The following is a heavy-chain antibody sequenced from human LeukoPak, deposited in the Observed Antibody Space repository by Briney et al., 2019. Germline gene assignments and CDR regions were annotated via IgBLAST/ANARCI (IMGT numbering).Heavy chain of an antibody. D-gene: IGHD5-24*01. CDR3: GKPRLVDGYVVADY. CDR1: GFTFSNYA. Sequence: GGSLRLSCATSGFTFSNYAMSWVRQAPGKGLEWVSSISGSGGSAYYADSVKGRFTISRDISKNTLYLQMNSLRAEDTAVYYCGKPRLVDGYVVADYWGQGTLVTVSS. CDR2: ISGSGGSA. V-gene: IGHV3-23*01. J-gene: IGHJ4*02.